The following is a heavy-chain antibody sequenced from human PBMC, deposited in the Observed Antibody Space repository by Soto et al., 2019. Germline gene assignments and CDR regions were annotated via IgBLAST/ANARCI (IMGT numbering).Heavy chain of an antibody. D-gene: IGHD3-3*01. J-gene: IGHJ6*03. Sequence: GSLRLSCAASGFTFSTYSMNWVRQAPGKGLEWVGRIKSKTDGGTTDYAAPVKGRFTISRDDSKNTLYLQMNSLKTEDTAVYYCTTDPFFSYYDFWSGYYDHYYTDVWRNGTTVTVSS. CDR2: IKSKTDGGTT. CDR3: TTDPFFSYYDFWSGYYDHYYTDV. V-gene: IGHV3-15*01. CDR1: GFTFSTYS.